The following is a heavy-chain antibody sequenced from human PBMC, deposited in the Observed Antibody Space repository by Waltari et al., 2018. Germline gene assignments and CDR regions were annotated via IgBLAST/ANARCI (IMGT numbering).Heavy chain of an antibody. V-gene: IGHV4-39*01. CDR3: ARRGSVAVAGNNWFDP. J-gene: IGHJ5*02. Sequence: QLQLQESGPGLVKPSETLSLTCTVSGGSISSSSYYWGWIRQPPGKGLEWIGSIYYSGSTYYNPSLKSRVTISVDTSKNQFSLKLSSVTAADTAVYYCARRGSVAVAGNNWFDPWGQGTLVTVSS. CDR2: IYYSGST. D-gene: IGHD6-19*01. CDR1: GGSISSSSYY.